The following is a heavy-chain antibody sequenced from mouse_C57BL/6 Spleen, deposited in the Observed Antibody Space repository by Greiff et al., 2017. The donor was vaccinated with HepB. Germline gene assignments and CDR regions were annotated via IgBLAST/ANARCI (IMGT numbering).Heavy chain of an antibody. V-gene: IGHV1-81*01. CDR2: IYPRSGNT. CDR3: AREGDMVTTEAFAY. CDR1: GYTFTSYS. Sequence: QVQLQQSGAELARPGASVKLSCKASGYTFTSYSISWVKQRTGQGLEWIGEIYPRSGNTYYNEKFKGKATLTADKSSSTAYMELRSLTSEDSAVYFCAREGDMVTTEAFAYWGQGTLVTVSA. J-gene: IGHJ3*01. D-gene: IGHD2-2*01.